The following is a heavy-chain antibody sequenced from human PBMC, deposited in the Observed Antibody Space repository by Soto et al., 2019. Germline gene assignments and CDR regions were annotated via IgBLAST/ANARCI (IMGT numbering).Heavy chain of an antibody. V-gene: IGHV4-39*01. Sequence: QLQLQESGPGLVKPSETLSLPCTVSGGSISSSSYYWGWIRQPPGKGLEWIGSIYYSGSTYYNPSLNSRVTISVDTSKNQFSLKLSSVTAADTAVYYCARILLGYCSGGSCYDNDAFDIWGQGTMVTVSS. CDR3: ARILLGYCSGGSCYDNDAFDI. CDR1: GGSISSSSYY. J-gene: IGHJ3*02. CDR2: IYYSGST. D-gene: IGHD2-15*01.